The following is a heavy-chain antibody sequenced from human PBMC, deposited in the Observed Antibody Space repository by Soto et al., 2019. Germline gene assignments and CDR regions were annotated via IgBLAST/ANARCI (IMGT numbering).Heavy chain of an antibody. J-gene: IGHJ6*02. CDR1: GGTFSSYT. D-gene: IGHD3-10*01. Sequence: QVQLVQSGAEVKKPGSSVKVSCKASGGTFSSYTISWVRQAPGQGLEWMGRIIPILGIANYAQKFQGRVTITADKSTSTAHMELSSLRSEDTAVYYCARFRGSYGMDVWGQGTTVTVSS. CDR3: ARFRGSYGMDV. CDR2: IIPILGIA. V-gene: IGHV1-69*02.